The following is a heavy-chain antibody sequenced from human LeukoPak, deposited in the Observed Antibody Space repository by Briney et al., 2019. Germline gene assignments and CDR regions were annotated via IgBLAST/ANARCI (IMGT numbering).Heavy chain of an antibody. CDR3: ARRRGTDFDY. D-gene: IGHD3-10*01. CDR1: GGSFSGYY. CDR2: INHSGST. V-gene: IGHV4-34*01. Sequence: SGTLSLTCAVYGGSFSGYYWSWIRQPPGKGLEWIGEINHSGSTNYNPSLKSRVTISVDTSKNQFSLKLSSVTAADTAVYYCARRRGTDFDYWGQGTLVTVSS. J-gene: IGHJ4*02.